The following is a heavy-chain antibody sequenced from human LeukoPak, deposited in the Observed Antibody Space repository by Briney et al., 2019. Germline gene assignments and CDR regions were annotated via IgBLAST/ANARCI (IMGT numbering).Heavy chain of an antibody. Sequence: PSETLSLTCTVSGGSISSSSYYWGWIRQPPGKGLEWIGSIYYSGSTYYNPSLKSRVTISVDTSKNQFSLKLSSVTAADTAVYYCAREEGFIDYWGQGTLVTVSS. CDR1: GGSISSSSYY. CDR2: IYYSGST. V-gene: IGHV4-39*07. J-gene: IGHJ4*02. CDR3: AREEGFIDY.